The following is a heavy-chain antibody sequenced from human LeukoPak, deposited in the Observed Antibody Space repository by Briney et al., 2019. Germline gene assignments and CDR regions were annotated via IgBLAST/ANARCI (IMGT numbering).Heavy chain of an antibody. CDR1: GYTLTELS. CDR3: ATGPVGATTESFFDY. CDR2: FDPEDGET. V-gene: IGHV1-24*01. Sequence: ASVKVSCKVSGYTLTELSMHWVRQAPGKGLEWMGGFDPEDGETIYAQKFQGRVTMTEDTSTDTAYMELSSLRSEDTAVYYCATGPVGATTESFFDYWDQGTLVTVSS. D-gene: IGHD1-26*01. J-gene: IGHJ4*02.